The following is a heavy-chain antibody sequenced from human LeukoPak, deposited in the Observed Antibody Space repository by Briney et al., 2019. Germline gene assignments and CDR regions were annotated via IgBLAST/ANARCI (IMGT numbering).Heavy chain of an antibody. CDR3: ARARENGDISFYY. J-gene: IGHJ4*02. D-gene: IGHD3-9*01. CDR1: VDSVSSNSAA. V-gene: IGHV6-1*01. CDR2: TYYKSKWYN. Sequence: SQTLSLTCAISVDSVSSNSAAWNWIRQSPSRGLEWLGRTYYKSKWYNNYAVSVKSRISINPDTSKNQFSLQLNSVTPEETAVYSCARARENGDISFYYWGQGTLVTVSS.